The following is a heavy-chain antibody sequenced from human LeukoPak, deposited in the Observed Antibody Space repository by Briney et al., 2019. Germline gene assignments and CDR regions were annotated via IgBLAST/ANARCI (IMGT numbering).Heavy chain of an antibody. Sequence: KASETLSLTCTVSGDSIISFYWSWIRQPPGKGLEWIGYRNYNGRTYYKPSLQSRVTISVDTSNNYFSLRLTSVTAADTAVYYCARLLDNDSSGDPDTFDVWGQGTMVTVSS. CDR2: RNYNGRT. CDR1: GDSIISFY. V-gene: IGHV4-59*13. J-gene: IGHJ3*01. D-gene: IGHD3-22*01. CDR3: ARLLDNDSSGDPDTFDV.